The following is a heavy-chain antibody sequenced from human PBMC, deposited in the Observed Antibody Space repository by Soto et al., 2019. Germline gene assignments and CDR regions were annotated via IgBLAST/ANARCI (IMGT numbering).Heavy chain of an antibody. CDR2: ISLYSDGT. J-gene: IGHJ5*02. V-gene: IGHV1-18*01. CDR3: ARVVPGAEAWFGP. CDR1: GYTFSNYG. D-gene: IGHD2-2*01. Sequence: ASVKVSCKTSGYTFSNYGITWVRQAPGQPLEWLGWISLYSDGTNYAQKFQGRVSMTTDTSTATAYMELRSLRSDDTAVYYCARVVPGAEAWFGPWGQGTLVTLSS.